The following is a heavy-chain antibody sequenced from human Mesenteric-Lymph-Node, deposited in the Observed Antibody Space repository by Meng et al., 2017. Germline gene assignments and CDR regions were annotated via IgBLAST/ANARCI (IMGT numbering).Heavy chain of an antibody. CDR2: ITPGGDRT. J-gene: IGHJ3*01. D-gene: IGHD3-16*01. CDR3: AKDLTWNSFDV. Sequence: EVQLVESGGGLVKPGGSLRLSCAASGFTFSDTWMNWVRQAPGEGLVWVSRITPGGDRTNYADSVKGRFTISRDNVKNMVYLEMNSLRAEDTAVYYCAKDLTWNSFDVWGQGTVVTVSS. V-gene: IGHV3-74*01. CDR1: GFTFSDTW.